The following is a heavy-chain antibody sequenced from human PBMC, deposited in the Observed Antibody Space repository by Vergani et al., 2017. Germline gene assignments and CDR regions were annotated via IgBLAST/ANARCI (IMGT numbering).Heavy chain of an antibody. D-gene: IGHD4-17*01. CDR3: AREYGDYDAFDI. CDR2: INPISGGT. V-gene: IGHV1-2*02. J-gene: IGHJ3*02. CDR1: GYTFSGYY. Sequence: QVQLVQSGAEVKKPGASVKVSCKASGYTFSGYYMHWVRQAPGQGLEWVGWINPISGGTNYAQKFQGRVTMTRDTSISTAYMELSRLRSYDTAVYYCAREYGDYDAFDIWGQGTMVTVSS.